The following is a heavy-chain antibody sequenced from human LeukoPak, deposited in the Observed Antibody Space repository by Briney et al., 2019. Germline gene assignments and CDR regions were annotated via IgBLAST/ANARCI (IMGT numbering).Heavy chain of an antibody. J-gene: IGHJ4*02. CDR3: ARDRGLYYASTSFSH. Sequence: GGSLRLSCAASGFTFSSYGMHWVRQAPGKGLEWVANIKQDGSEIYYVDSVKGRFTISRDNAKSSVYLQMNSLRVEDTAVYYCARDRGLYYASTSFSHWGQGTLVTVSS. CDR1: GFTFSSYG. V-gene: IGHV3-7*01. D-gene: IGHD2-2*01. CDR2: IKQDGSEI.